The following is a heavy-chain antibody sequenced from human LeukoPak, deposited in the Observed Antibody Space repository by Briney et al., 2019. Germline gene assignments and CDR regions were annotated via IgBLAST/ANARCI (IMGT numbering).Heavy chain of an antibody. Sequence: GGSLRLSCAASGFTFSSNAMSWVRQAPGKGLEWVSAISGSGGRTDYADSVKGRFTLSRDNSKNTLYLQMNSLRAEDTAVYYCAGADDCSGGSCYENDFDYWGQGTLVTVSS. D-gene: IGHD2-15*01. CDR3: AGADDCSGGSCYENDFDY. CDR1: GFTFSSNA. CDR2: ISGSGGRT. V-gene: IGHV3-23*01. J-gene: IGHJ4*02.